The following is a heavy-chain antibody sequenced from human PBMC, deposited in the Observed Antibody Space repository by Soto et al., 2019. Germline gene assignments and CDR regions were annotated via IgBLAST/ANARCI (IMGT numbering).Heavy chain of an antibody. CDR3: ARDMAGTVFPCHI. J-gene: IGHJ3*02. CDR1: GFTVSSNY. CDR2: IYSGGST. V-gene: IGHV3-66*01. D-gene: IGHD6-19*01. Sequence: EVQLVESGGGLVQPGGSLRLSCAASGFTVSSNYMSWVRQAPGKGLEWVSVIYSGGSTYYADSVKGRFTISRANSKNTLYLQMNSLRAEDTAVYYCARDMAGTVFPCHIWCQGTMVTVSS.